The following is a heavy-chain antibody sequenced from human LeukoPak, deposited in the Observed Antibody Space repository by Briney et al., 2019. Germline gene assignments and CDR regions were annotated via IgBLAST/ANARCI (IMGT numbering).Heavy chain of an antibody. CDR2: INHSGST. CDR1: GASFSAYY. CDR3: ARGRHYYDSSGYYYNY. V-gene: IGHV4-34*01. Sequence: PSETLSLTSAVYGASFSAYYWSWIRQPPGKGLEWIGEINHSGSTNYNPSLKSRVTISVDTSKNQFSLKLSSVTAADTAVYYCARGRHYYDSSGYYYNYWGQGTLVTVSS. D-gene: IGHD3-22*01. J-gene: IGHJ4*02.